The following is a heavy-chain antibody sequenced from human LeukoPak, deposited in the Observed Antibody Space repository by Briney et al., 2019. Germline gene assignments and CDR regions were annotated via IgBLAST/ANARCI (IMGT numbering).Heavy chain of an antibody. J-gene: IGHJ3*02. Sequence: ASVKVSCKASGYTFTGYYIHWVRQAPGQGLEWMGGLNPDTGSTNYAQKFQGRVTMTRDTSISTAYMELSRLRSDDTAVYYCARDFPFRVADAFDIWGQGTMVTVSS. D-gene: IGHD3-10*01. CDR1: GYTFTGYY. CDR2: LNPDTGST. CDR3: ARDFPFRVADAFDI. V-gene: IGHV1-2*02.